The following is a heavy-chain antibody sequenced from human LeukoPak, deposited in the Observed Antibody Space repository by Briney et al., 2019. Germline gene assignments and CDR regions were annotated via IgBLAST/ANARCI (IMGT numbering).Heavy chain of an antibody. CDR3: ARVRVTMVRGGWFDP. V-gene: IGHV4-59*01. CDR2: IYYSGST. D-gene: IGHD3-10*01. CDR1: GGSISSYY. J-gene: IGHJ5*02. Sequence: SETLSLTCTVSGGSISSYYWSWIRQPPGKGLEWIGYIYYSGSTNYNPSLKSRVTISVDTSKNQFSLKLSSVTAADTAVYYCARVRVTMVRGGWFDPWGQGTLVTVSS.